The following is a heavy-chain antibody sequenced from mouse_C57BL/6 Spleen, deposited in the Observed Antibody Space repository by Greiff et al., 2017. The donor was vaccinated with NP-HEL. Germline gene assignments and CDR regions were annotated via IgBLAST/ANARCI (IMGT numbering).Heavy chain of an antibody. Sequence: VQLQQSGPELVKPGASVKISCKASGYAFSSSWMNWVKQRPGKGLEWIGRIYPGDGDTNYNGKFKGKATLTADKSSSTAYMQLSSLTSEDSAVYFCARDYGNYWAMDYWGQGTSVTVSS. J-gene: IGHJ4*01. CDR2: IYPGDGDT. D-gene: IGHD2-1*01. CDR3: ARDYGNYWAMDY. V-gene: IGHV1-82*01. CDR1: GYAFSSSW.